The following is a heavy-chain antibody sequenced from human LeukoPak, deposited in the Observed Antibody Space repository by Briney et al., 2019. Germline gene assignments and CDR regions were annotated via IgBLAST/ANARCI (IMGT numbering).Heavy chain of an antibody. CDR3: AREGILAYSGTSASSYAFDI. J-gene: IGHJ3*02. Sequence: SETLSLTCTVSGVSMNNCYWNWIRQAPGKGPEWIGYIHYSGGTNYNPSLRSRVTISVDTSKDQFSLKLSSVTAADTAVYYCAREGILAYSGTSASSYAFDIWGQGTKVTVSS. V-gene: IGHV4-59*01. CDR1: GVSMNNCY. D-gene: IGHD1-26*01. CDR2: IHYSGGT.